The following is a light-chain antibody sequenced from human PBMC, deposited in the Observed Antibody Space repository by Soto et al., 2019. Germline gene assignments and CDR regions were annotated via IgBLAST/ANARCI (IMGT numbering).Light chain of an antibody. V-gene: IGKV3-15*01. J-gene: IGKJ1*01. CDR3: QQYNNWPRT. Sequence: EIVMTQSPATLSVSPGERATLSCRASQSVSSNLAWYQQKPGQAPRLLIYGASTRATGIPARFSGSGSGTEFTLTLSSLHSEDFAVYYCQQYNNWPRTFGQGTQVEIK. CDR1: QSVSSN. CDR2: GAS.